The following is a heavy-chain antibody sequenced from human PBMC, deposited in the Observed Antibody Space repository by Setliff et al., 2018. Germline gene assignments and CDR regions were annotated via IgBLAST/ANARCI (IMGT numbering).Heavy chain of an antibody. D-gene: IGHD5-18*01. CDR3: AREGVDTRSSTDYRYYMDL. Sequence: SVKVSCKASGGTLTTFATYSLSWVRQAPGQGLEWLGGTIPNFGTTNYAQEFQGRVTIITDESTSTAYMELSSLRFEDTAVYYCAREGVDTRSSTDYRYYMDLWGKGTTVTVSS. V-gene: IGHV1-69*05. J-gene: IGHJ6*03. CDR2: TIPNFGTT. CDR1: GGTLTTFA.